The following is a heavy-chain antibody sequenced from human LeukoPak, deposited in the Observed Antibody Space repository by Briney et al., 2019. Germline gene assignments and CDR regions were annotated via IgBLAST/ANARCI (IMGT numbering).Heavy chain of an antibody. J-gene: IGHJ3*02. D-gene: IGHD1-20*01. V-gene: IGHV3-11*01. CDR1: GFTFSDYY. Sequence: MPGGSLRLSCAASGFTFSDYYMSWIRQAPGKGLEWVSYISSSGSTIYYADSVKGRFTISRDNAKNSLYLQMNSLRAEDAAVYYCAREQYNWNDGENDAFDIWGQGTMVTVSS. CDR2: ISSSGSTI. CDR3: AREQYNWNDGENDAFDI.